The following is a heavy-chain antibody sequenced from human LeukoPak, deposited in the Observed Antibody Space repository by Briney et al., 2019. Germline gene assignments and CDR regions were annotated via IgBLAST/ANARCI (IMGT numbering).Heavy chain of an antibody. CDR2: ISGSGGST. J-gene: IGHJ3*01. Sequence: QPGGSLRLSCAASGFAFSNAVHWVRQAPGKGLEWVSAISGSGGSTYYADSVKGRFTISRDNSKNTLYLQVNSLRAEDTAVYYCAKDFSSGFLDAFGVWGQGTMVTVSS. V-gene: IGHV3-23*01. CDR1: GFAFSNA. CDR3: AKDFSSGFLDAFGV. D-gene: IGHD6-19*01.